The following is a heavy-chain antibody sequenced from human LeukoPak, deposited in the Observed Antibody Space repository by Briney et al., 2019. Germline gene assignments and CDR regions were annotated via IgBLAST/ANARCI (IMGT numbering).Heavy chain of an antibody. V-gene: IGHV1-2*02. D-gene: IGHD2-2*02. J-gene: IGHJ6*02. Sequence: ASVKVSCKASGYTFIAYYMHWVRQAPGQGLEWMGWINPNSGGTNYAQKFQGRVSLTRGTSINTAYMELSSLRPDDTAVYYCARGREIRDCSSTSCYMGPYYYYYYGMDVWGQGTTVTVSS. CDR2: INPNSGGT. CDR1: GYTFIAYY. CDR3: ARGREIRDCSSTSCYMGPYYYYYYGMDV.